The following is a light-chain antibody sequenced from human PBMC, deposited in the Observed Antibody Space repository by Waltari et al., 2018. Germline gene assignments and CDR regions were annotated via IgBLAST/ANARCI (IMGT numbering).Light chain of an antibody. Sequence: EIVLTQSPRTPSLSAGETATLSCRASQSVSRALAWYQQKPGQAPRLLIYAASTRDTGVPDRFSGSGSGTDFSLTISRLEPEDFAVYYCQHYVNLPVTFGQGTKVEI. CDR2: AAS. CDR3: QHYVNLPVT. CDR1: QSVSRA. J-gene: IGKJ1*01. V-gene: IGKV3-20*01.